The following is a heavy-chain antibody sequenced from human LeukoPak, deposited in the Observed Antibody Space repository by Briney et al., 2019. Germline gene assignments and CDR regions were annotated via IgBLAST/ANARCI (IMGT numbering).Heavy chain of an antibody. CDR2: IYYSGST. CDR1: GGSISSSSYY. Sequence: SETLSPTCTVSGGSISSSSYYWGWIRQPPWKGLEWIGSIYYSGSTYYNPSLKSRVTISVDTSKNQFSLKLSSVTAADTAVYYCARLYSSGWHVPGYWGQGTLVTVSS. J-gene: IGHJ4*02. V-gene: IGHV4-39*01. CDR3: ARLYSSGWHVPGY. D-gene: IGHD6-19*01.